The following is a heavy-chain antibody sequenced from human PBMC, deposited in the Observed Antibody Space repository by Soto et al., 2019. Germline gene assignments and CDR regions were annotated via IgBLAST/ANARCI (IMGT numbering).Heavy chain of an antibody. Sequence: SETLSLTCAVSGGSISGSYYYCGWLRQSPGKGPEWIGSVFYTVFTSYNPSLESRVSVSVDTSKNQLSLKVSGVSAADTAVYYCATSQKGYNWNYFDHWGQGAMVTVSS. J-gene: IGHJ4*02. V-gene: IGHV4-39*01. CDR1: GGSISGSYYY. CDR2: VFYTVFT. D-gene: IGHD1-20*01. CDR3: ATSQKGYNWNYFDH.